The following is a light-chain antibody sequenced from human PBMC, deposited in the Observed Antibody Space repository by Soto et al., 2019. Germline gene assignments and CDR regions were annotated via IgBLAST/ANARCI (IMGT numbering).Light chain of an antibody. V-gene: IGKV1-8*01. Sequence: IRMTQSPSSFSASTGDRVTITCRASQGISSYLAWYQQKPGKAPKLLIYAASTLQSGVPSRFSGSGSGTDFTLTISCLQSEDFATYYCLQDYNYPPTSGQATTADI. CDR1: QGISSY. CDR2: AAS. J-gene: IGKJ1*01. CDR3: LQDYNYPPT.